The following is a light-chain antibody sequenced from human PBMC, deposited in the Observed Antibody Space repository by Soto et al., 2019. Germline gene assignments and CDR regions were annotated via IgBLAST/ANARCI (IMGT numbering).Light chain of an antibody. CDR3: QQYISSPLT. J-gene: IGKJ1*01. V-gene: IGKV3-20*01. Sequence: EIVLTQSPGTLSLSPGERATLSCRASQSVRSNYLAWYQQKPGRAPRLLIYGASSRATGIPDRFSGSGAGTDFTLTISRLEPEDFAVYYCQQYISSPLTFGQGTKVDIK. CDR2: GAS. CDR1: QSVRSNY.